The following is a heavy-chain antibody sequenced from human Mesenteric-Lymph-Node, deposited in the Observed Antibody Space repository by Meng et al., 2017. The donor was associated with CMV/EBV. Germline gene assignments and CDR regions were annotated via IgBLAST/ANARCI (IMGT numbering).Heavy chain of an antibody. J-gene: IGHJ4*02. CDR2: IKNKANSYIT. D-gene: IGHD6-13*01. Sequence: GESLKISCAASGFIFSDHYMDWVRQAPGKGLEWLGRIKNKANSYITEYAASVKGRSTVSRDDSKNSLFLQMNDLQTEDTAVYYCAKHLEAAALPEVFDNWGQGTLVTVSS. CDR1: GFIFSDHY. CDR3: AKHLEAAALPEVFDN. V-gene: IGHV3-72*01.